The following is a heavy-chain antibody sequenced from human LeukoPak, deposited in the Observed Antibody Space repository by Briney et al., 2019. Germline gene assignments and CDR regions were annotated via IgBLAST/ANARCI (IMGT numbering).Heavy chain of an antibody. V-gene: IGHV3-48*03. CDR3: ARRSVVAPRGFDY. CDR2: ISSSGSII. CDR1: GFTVSSNE. J-gene: IGHJ4*02. D-gene: IGHD2-2*01. Sequence: PGGSLRLSCAASGFTVSSNEMSWVRQAPGKGLEWVSYISSSGSIIYYADSMKGRFTISRDNAKNSLYLQMNSLRAEDTAIYYCARRSVVAPRGFDYWGQGTLVTVSS.